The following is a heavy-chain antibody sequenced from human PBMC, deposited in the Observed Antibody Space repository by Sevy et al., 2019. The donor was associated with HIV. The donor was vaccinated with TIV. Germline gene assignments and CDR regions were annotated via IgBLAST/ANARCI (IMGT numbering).Heavy chain of an antibody. J-gene: IGHJ6*02. D-gene: IGHD1-26*01. CDR2: IRSKAYGGTT. CDR3: TRVEGATDWGMDV. V-gene: IGHV3-49*04. Sequence: GGSLRLSCTASGFTFGDYTMSWVRQAPGKGLEWVSFIRSKAYGGTTTYAAAVKGRFTISRDDSKSIAYLQMNSMRTEDTAVYYCTRVEGATDWGMDVWGQGTTVTVSS. CDR1: GFTFGDYT.